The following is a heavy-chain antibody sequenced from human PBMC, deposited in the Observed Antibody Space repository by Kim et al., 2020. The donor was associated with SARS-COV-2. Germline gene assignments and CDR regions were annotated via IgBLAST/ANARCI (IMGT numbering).Heavy chain of an antibody. D-gene: IGHD6-19*01. CDR1: GYSFTSYW. CDR2: IYPGDSDT. J-gene: IGHJ6*02. CDR3: ARRNAGAVAGTFDYYGMDV. V-gene: IGHV5-51*01. Sequence: GESLKISCKGSGYSFTSYWIGWVRQMPGKGLVWLGIIYPGDSDTRYSPSFQGQVTISADRSISTAYLQWSSLKASDTAMYYCARRNAGAVAGTFDYYGMDVWGQGTTVTVSS.